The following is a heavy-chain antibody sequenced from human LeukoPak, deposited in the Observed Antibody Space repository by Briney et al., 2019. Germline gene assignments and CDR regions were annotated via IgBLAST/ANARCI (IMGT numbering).Heavy chain of an antibody. D-gene: IGHD2/OR15-2a*01. CDR3: SNGIYDTSY. V-gene: IGHV3-7*01. CDR2: INQDGSEG. CDR1: GFTFTKYW. J-gene: IGHJ4*02. Sequence: GGSLRLSCAASGFTFTKYWMAWVRQTPEKGLEWVANINQDGSEGYYLDSVRGRFTSSRDNAKNSLYLQMNSLRAEDTAVYYCSNGIYDTSYWGQGTLVTVSS.